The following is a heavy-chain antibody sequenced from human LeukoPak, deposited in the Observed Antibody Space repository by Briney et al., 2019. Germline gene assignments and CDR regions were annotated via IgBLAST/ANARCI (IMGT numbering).Heavy chain of an antibody. V-gene: IGHV3-23*01. CDR2: ISGSGGST. CDR1: GFTVSSDG. CDR3: AKSDFDWLSKSPFGY. J-gene: IGHJ4*02. D-gene: IGHD3-9*01. Sequence: GGSLRLFCAASGFTVSSDGMSSARLAPGEGLGWLSAISGSGGSTYYAVSVKGRFTISRDNSKNTLYLQMNSLRAEDTAVYYCAKSDFDWLSKSPFGYWGQGTLVTVSS.